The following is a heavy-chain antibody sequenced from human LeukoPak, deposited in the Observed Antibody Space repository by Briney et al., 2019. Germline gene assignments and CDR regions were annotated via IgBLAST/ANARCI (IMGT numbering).Heavy chain of an antibody. CDR3: VKVAVAGKVSFDY. D-gene: IGHD6-19*01. CDR1: GFTFSSYA. V-gene: IGHV3-64D*06. Sequence: GGSLRLSCSASGFTFSSYAMRWVRQAPGKGLEYVSAISSNGGSTYYADSAKGRFTISRDNSKNTLYLQMSSLRAEDTAVYYCVKVAVAGKVSFDYWGQGTLVTVSS. CDR2: ISSNGGST. J-gene: IGHJ4*02.